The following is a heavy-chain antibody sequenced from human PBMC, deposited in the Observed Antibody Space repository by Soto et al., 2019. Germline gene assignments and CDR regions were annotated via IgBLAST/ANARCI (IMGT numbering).Heavy chain of an antibody. CDR1: GFTFSSYA. Sequence: GGSLRLSCAASGFTFSSYAMSWVRQAPGKGLEWVSAISGSGGSTYYADSVKGRFTISRDNSKNTLYLQMNSLRAEDTAVYYCAKVQNGLLSVDYYYGMDVWGQGTTVTVSS. J-gene: IGHJ6*02. CDR3: AKVQNGLLSVDYYYGMDV. V-gene: IGHV3-23*01. CDR2: ISGSGGST. D-gene: IGHD3-3*01.